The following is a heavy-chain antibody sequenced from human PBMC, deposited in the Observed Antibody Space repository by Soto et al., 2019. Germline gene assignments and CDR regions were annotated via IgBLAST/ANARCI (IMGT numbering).Heavy chain of an antibody. V-gene: IGHV3-23*01. CDR3: AKTSEAVAGTVYGY. CDR1: GFTFSSYA. D-gene: IGHD6-19*01. Sequence: EVQLLESGGGLVQPGGSLRLSCAASGFTFSSYAMGWVRQAPGKGLEWVSAIGGGGGSTYYADSVKGRFAISRDNSKNTLYLQMNSLRAEDTAVYYCAKTSEAVAGTVYGYWGLGTLVTVSS. J-gene: IGHJ4*02. CDR2: IGGGGGST.